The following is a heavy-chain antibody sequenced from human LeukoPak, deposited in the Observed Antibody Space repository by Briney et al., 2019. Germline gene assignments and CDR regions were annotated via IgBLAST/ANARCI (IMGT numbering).Heavy chain of an antibody. CDR3: ARRTYSSGWSNFDY. D-gene: IGHD6-19*01. V-gene: IGHV4-61*01. Sequence: SETLSLTCTVSGCSVSSGSYYWRWIRQPPGKGMEWIGYIYYSGSTNFNPSLKSRVTISVDTSKNQFSLKLSSVTAADTAVYYCARRTYSSGWSNFDYWGQGTLVTVSS. CDR2: IYYSGST. J-gene: IGHJ4*02. CDR1: GCSVSSGSYY.